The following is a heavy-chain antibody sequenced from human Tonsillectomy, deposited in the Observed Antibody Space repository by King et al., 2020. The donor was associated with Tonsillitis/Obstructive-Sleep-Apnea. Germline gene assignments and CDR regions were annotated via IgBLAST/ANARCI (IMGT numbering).Heavy chain of an antibody. J-gene: IGHJ5*02. CDR1: GFTFRSYS. D-gene: IGHD2-15*01. V-gene: IGHV3-21*01. CDR3: ARGVVCGGNCYYNWFDP. CDR2: ISSSRTYI. Sequence: VQLVESGGGLVKPGGSLRLSCAASGFTFRSYSMSWVRQAPGKGLEWVSSISSSRTYIYYADSVKGQFTNSRDNAKNSLFLQMNSLRAEDTAVYYCARGVVCGGNCYYNWFDPWGQGTLVTVSS.